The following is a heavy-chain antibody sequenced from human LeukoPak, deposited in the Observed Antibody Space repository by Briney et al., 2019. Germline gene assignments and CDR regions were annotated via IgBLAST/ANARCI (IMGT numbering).Heavy chain of an antibody. CDR3: ARVVVVPAAMRYYYYYMDV. D-gene: IGHD2-2*01. CDR1: GGSISSYY. V-gene: IGHV4-59*01. J-gene: IGHJ6*03. CDR2: IYYSGST. Sequence: SETLSLTCTVSGGSISSYYWSWLRQPPGKGLEWIGYIYYSGSTNYNPSLKSRVTISVDTSKNQFSLKLSSATAPDTAVYYCARVVVVPAAMRYYYYYMDVWGKGTTVTVSS.